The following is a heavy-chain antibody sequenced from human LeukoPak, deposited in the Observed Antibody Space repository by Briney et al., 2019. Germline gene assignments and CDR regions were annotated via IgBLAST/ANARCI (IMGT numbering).Heavy chain of an antibody. D-gene: IGHD3-16*01. CDR3: ARDDYFSS. CDR1: GFTLSNYW. Sequence: AGGSLRLSCVGSGFTLSNYWMHWVRQAPVKGLEWVSRITFDGTFTMYADSVKGRFTTSRDNAKNTLYLQMNSLRAEDTAIYYCARDDYFSSWGQGTLVSASS. V-gene: IGHV3-74*03. J-gene: IGHJ5*02. CDR2: ITFDGTFT.